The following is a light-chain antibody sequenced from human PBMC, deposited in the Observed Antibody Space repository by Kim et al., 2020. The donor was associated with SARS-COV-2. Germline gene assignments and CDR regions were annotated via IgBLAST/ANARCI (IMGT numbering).Light chain of an antibody. Sequence: SYELTQPPSVSVAPGKTARITCGGNNMGSKSVHWYQQKPGQAPVLVIYYDNDRPSGIPERFSGSISGNTATLTISRVEAGDEADYYCQVWDSGTDHYVFG. CDR2: YDN. V-gene: IGLV3-21*04. J-gene: IGLJ1*01. CDR3: QVWDSGTDHYV. CDR1: NMGSKS.